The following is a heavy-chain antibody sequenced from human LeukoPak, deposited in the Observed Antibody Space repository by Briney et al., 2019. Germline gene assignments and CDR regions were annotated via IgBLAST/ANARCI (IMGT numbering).Heavy chain of an antibody. CDR1: GFTFNNYG. J-gene: IGHJ4*02. Sequence: PGRSLRLSCAASGFTFNNYGMHWVRQAPGKGLEGVAVISYDGSNKYYADSVKGRFTISRDNSKNTVHLQMNSLRAEDTAVYYCAKKGSSSWYHFDYWGQGTLVTVSS. CDR3: AKKGSSSWYHFDY. CDR2: ISYDGSNK. V-gene: IGHV3-30*18. D-gene: IGHD6-13*01.